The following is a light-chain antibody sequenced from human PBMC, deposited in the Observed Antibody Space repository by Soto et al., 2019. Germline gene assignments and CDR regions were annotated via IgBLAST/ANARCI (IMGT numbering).Light chain of an antibody. CDR1: QSVRSSY. J-gene: IGKJ1*01. CDR2: GAS. CDR3: QQYGSSPRT. Sequence: EIVLTQSPGTLSLSAGVRATLSCRASQSVRSSYLAWYQQKPGQAPRLLIYGASSRATGIPDRFSGSGSGPDFILSISRLEPEDFAVYYCQQYGSSPRTFGQGTKAEIK. V-gene: IGKV3-20*01.